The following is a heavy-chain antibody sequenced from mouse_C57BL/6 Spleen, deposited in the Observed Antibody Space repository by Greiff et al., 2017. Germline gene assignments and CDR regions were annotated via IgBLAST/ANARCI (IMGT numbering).Heavy chain of an antibody. J-gene: IGHJ2*01. CDR2: ISSGSSTI. Sequence: EVKVVESGGGLVKPGGSLKLSCAASGFTFSDYGMHWVRQAPEKGLEWVAYISSGSSTIYSADTVQGRFTISRDNAKNTLFLPLTSLRSGNTAMYYCATPDYGSSLDYWGQGTTLTVSS. CDR1: GFTFSDYG. D-gene: IGHD1-1*01. CDR3: ATPDYGSSLDY. V-gene: IGHV5-17*01.